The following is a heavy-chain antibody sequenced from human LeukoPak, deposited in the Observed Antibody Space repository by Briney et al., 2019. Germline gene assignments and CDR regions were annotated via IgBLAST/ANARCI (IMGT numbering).Heavy chain of an antibody. Sequence: GGSLRLSCAASGLTVSSNYMTWVRQKPGKGLEWLSVLHSAGGTEYADSVKGRFTISRHISKNTVFLQMNSLRVEDTAVYYCAREGYDSSGYPRLLDSWGQGTLVTVSS. CDR2: LHSAGGT. CDR1: GLTVSSNY. CDR3: AREGYDSSGYPRLLDS. V-gene: IGHV3-53*04. J-gene: IGHJ4*02. D-gene: IGHD3-22*01.